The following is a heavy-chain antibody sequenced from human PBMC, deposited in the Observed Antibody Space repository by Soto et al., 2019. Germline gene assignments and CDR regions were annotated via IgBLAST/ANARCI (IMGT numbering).Heavy chain of an antibody. V-gene: IGHV1-18*01. CDR1: GYGFTTYG. D-gene: IGHD1-1*01. CDR2: ISAHNGNT. Sequence: QVHLVQSGAEVKKPGASVKVSCKGSGYGFTTYGITWVRQAPGQGLEWMAWISAHNGNTNYAPKLQGRATVTRDTPTSTAYMELRRLRSDDTAVYYCARGRYGDYWGQGALVTVSS. J-gene: IGHJ4*02. CDR3: ARGRYGDY.